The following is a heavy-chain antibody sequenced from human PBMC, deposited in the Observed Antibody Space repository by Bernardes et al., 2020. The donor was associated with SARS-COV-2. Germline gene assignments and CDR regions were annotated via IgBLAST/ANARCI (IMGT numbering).Heavy chain of an antibody. CDR2: IYPGDSDT. V-gene: IGHV5-51*01. CDR3: ARLSTGYSSGWYNYYGMDV. D-gene: IGHD6-19*01. Sequence: GASLKISCKGSGYSFTSYWIGWVRQMPGKGLEWMGIIYPGDSDTRYSPSFQGQVTISADKSISTAYLQWSSLKASDTAMYYCARLSTGYSSGWYNYYGMDVWGQGTTVTVSS. J-gene: IGHJ6*02. CDR1: GYSFTSYW.